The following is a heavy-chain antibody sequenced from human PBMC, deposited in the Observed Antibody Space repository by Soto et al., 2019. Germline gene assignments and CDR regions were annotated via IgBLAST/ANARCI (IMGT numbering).Heavy chain of an antibody. CDR2: IIPNSGDT. CDR1: GYMFTGYF. J-gene: IGHJ5*01. V-gene: IGHV1-2*02. D-gene: IGHD6-13*01. CDR3: ARDEAVTGTGFDP. Sequence: ASVKVSCKASGYMFTGYFIHWLRQAPGQGLEWMGWIIPNSGDTNLAQRFQGRVTMTRGTSINTAYMELNSLTSDDTAVYYCARDEAVTGTGFDPWGQGSLVTVSS.